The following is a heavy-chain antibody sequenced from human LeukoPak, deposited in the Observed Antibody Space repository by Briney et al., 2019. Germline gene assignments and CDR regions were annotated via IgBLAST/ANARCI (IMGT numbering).Heavy chain of an antibody. D-gene: IGHD3-10*01. CDR3: ARAWIGYYGFDY. CDR1: GYTFTAYY. J-gene: IGHJ4*02. Sequence: ASVKVSCKAPGYTFTAYYLHWVRQAPGQGLEWMGWIDPNSGGANYAQKFQGSGTMTRDTSISTAYMELRRLKSDDTAVYYCARAWIGYYGFDYWGQGTLVTVSS. V-gene: IGHV1-2*02. CDR2: IDPNSGGA.